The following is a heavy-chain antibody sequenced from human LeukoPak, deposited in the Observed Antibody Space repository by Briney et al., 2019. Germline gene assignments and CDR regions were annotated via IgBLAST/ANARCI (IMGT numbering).Heavy chain of an antibody. J-gene: IGHJ2*01. Sequence: GGSLRLSCAASGFTFSSYGMHWVRQAPGKGLEWVAFVRYDGSNKYYADSVKGRFTISRDNSKNTLYLQMNSLRAEDTAEYYCAKDIEVLGIGTISGRHRYFDLWGRGTLVIVSS. CDR1: GFTFSSYG. V-gene: IGHV3-30*02. CDR3: AKDIEVLGIGTISGRHRYFDL. CDR2: VRYDGSNK. D-gene: IGHD3-3*01.